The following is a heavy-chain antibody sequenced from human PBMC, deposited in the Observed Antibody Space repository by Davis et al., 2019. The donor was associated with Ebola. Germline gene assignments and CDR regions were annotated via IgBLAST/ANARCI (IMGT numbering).Heavy chain of an antibody. J-gene: IGHJ4*02. D-gene: IGHD5-12*01. CDR2: ITSKVDDGTS. V-gene: IGHV3-15*05. Sequence: SPIPSCVASGFIFRDAWMTWVRQAPGKGLEWVGRITSKVDDGTSDFAAPVRGRFSISRDDSRNTIYLQMNSLKREDTAVYYCVKDRPYSAGGGLLYWGQGTAVTVSS. CDR3: VKDRPYSAGGGLLY. CDR1: GFIFRDAW.